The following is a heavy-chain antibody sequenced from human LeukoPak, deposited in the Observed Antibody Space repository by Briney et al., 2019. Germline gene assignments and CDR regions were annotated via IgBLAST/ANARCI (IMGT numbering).Heavy chain of an antibody. CDR1: GFTFTSYA. J-gene: IGHJ4*02. D-gene: IGHD4-23*01. Sequence: GGSLRLSCAASGFTFTSYAMNWDRQAPGKGLERVSVISDSGATTDYADSVKGRFTISRDNAKNSLYLQMNSLRAEDTAVYYCARDRSFPNYGGNSASDYWGQGTLVTVSS. V-gene: IGHV3-23*01. CDR2: ISDSGATT. CDR3: ARDRSFPNYGGNSASDY.